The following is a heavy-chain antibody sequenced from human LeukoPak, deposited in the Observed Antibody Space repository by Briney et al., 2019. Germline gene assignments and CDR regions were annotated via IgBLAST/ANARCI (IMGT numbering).Heavy chain of an antibody. CDR1: GFTFSSYS. V-gene: IGHV3-21*01. J-gene: IGHJ4*02. CDR3: AGSTLWFGEYFFDY. CDR2: ISSSSSYI. D-gene: IGHD3-10*01. Sequence: GGSLRLSCAASGFTFSSYSMNRVRQAPGKGLEWVSSISSSSSYIYYADSVKGRFTISRDNAKNSLYLQMNSLRAEDTAVYYCAGSTLWFGEYFFDYWGQGTLVTVSS.